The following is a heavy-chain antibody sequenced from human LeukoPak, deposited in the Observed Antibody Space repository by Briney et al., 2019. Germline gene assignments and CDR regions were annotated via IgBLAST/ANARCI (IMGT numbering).Heavy chain of an antibody. J-gene: IGHJ4*02. V-gene: IGHV1-46*01. CDR2: INPSGGST. CDR3: ARLGPYYDILTGQIYYFDY. Sequence: ASVKVSCKASGYTFTNYYLYWVRQAPGQGLEWMGIINPSGGSTNYAQKFQGRVTMTRDTSISTAYMELSRLRSDDTAVYYCARLGPYYDILTGQIYYFDYWGQGTLVTVSS. CDR1: GYTFTNYY. D-gene: IGHD3-9*01.